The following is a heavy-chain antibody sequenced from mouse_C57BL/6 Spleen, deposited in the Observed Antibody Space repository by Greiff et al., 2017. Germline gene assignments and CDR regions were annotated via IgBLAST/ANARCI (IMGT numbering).Heavy chain of an antibody. Sequence: VKLMESGPGLVAPSQSLSITCTVSGFSFTSYGVDWVRQSPGKGLEWLGVIWGVGSTNYNSALKSRLSISKDNSKSQVFLKMISLQTDDTAMYYCASPGFAYWGQGTLVTVSA. J-gene: IGHJ3*01. CDR3: ASPGFAY. V-gene: IGHV2-6*01. CDR1: GFSFTSYG. CDR2: IWGVGST.